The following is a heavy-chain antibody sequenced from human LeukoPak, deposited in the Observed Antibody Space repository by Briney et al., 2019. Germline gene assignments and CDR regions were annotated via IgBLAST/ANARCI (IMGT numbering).Heavy chain of an antibody. J-gene: IGHJ5*02. D-gene: IGHD5-18*01. CDR3: ASLDTAKQPLANH. V-gene: IGHV3-30*03. Sequence: PGGSLRLSCAASGFTFSSYGMHWVRQAPGKELEWVTVISYDGSNKYYADSVKGRFTISRDNSKNTLYLQMNSLRAEDTAVYYCASLDTAKQPLANHWGQGTLVTVSS. CDR1: GFTFSSYG. CDR2: ISYDGSNK.